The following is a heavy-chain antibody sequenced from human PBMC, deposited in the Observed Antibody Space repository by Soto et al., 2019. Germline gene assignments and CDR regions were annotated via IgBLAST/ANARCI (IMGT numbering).Heavy chain of an antibody. Sequence: GGSLRLSCAASGFTFSSYGMHWVRQAPGKGLEWVAVISYDGSNKYYADSVKGRFTISRDNSKNTLYLQMNSLRAEDTAVYYGAKDRWRSGIFDYWGQGTLVTVSS. CDR3: AKDRWRSGIFDY. D-gene: IGHD1-1*01. CDR2: ISYDGSNK. V-gene: IGHV3-30*18. CDR1: GFTFSSYG. J-gene: IGHJ4*02.